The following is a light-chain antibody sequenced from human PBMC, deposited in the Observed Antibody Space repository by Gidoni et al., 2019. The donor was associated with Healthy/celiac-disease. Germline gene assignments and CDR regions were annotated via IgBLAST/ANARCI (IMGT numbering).Light chain of an antibody. Sequence: DIQMTQSPSSLSASVGDRVTITCRTSENVNNNLNWYQQKSGQAPKLLIFTASTLRSGVPSRFSGSGSGTEFTLTISTLQSEDFATYFCQQSFSTPRTFGQGTKVEI. CDR2: TAS. V-gene: IGKV1-39*01. CDR3: QQSFSTPRT. J-gene: IGKJ1*01. CDR1: ENVNNN.